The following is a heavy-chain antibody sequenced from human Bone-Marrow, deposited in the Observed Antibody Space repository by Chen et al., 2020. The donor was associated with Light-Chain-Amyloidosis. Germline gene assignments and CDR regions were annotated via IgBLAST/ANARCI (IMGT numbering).Heavy chain of an antibody. Sequence: QVQLVESGGGVVQPGGSLRLSCAASGFTFSSYGMHWVRQAPGKGLEWVAFIRYDGSNKYYADSVKGRFTISRGNSKNTLYLQMNSLRAEDTAVYYCAKEPSRHMVRGEPELDYWGQGTLVTVSS. V-gene: IGHV3-30*02. D-gene: IGHD3-10*01. CDR3: AKEPSRHMVRGEPELDY. J-gene: IGHJ4*02. CDR2: IRYDGSNK. CDR1: GFTFSSYG.